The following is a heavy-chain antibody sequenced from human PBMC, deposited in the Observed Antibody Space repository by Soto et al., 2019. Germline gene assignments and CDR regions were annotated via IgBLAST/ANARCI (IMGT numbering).Heavy chain of an antibody. CDR3: ARDLGGFSARQSIYDYGMYV. CDR1: GYTFTSYY. Sequence: ASVKVSCKASGYTFTSYYMHWGRQAPGQRLEGMGIINPSGGSTSYAQKFQGRVTMTRDTSTSTVYMELSSLRSEDTAVYYCARDLGGFSARQSIYDYGMYVWGQGSTVTVSS. CDR2: INPSGGST. D-gene: IGHD6-6*01. V-gene: IGHV1-46*01. J-gene: IGHJ6*02.